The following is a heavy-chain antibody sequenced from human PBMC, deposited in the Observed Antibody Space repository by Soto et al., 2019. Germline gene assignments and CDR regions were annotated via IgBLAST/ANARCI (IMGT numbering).Heavy chain of an antibody. CDR1: GGSISSYY. D-gene: IGHD6-19*01. Sequence: SETLSLTCTVSGGSISSYYWSWIRQPPGKGLEWIGYIYYSGSTNYNPSLKSRVTISVDTSKNQFSLKLSSVTAADTAVYYCARQGSGWPSDYYYMEVWGKGTTVTVSS. CDR2: IYYSGST. CDR3: ARQGSGWPSDYYYMEV. J-gene: IGHJ6*03. V-gene: IGHV4-59*08.